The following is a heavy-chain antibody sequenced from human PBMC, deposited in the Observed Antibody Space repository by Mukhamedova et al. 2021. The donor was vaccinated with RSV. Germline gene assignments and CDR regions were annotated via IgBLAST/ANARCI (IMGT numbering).Heavy chain of an antibody. V-gene: IGHV3-30*04. J-gene: IGHJ4*01. D-gene: IGHD3-22*01. Sequence: SYAMHWVRQAPGKGLEWVAVISYDGSNKYYADSVKGRFTISRDNSKNTLYLQMNSLRAEDTAVYYCARVANYDSSGYYYFDYWG. CDR2: ISYDGSNK. CDR3: ARVANYDSSGYYYFDY. CDR1: SYA.